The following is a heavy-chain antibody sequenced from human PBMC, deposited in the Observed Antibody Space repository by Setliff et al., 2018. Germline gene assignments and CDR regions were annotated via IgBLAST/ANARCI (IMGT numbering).Heavy chain of an antibody. V-gene: IGHV4-61*09. D-gene: IGHD1-26*01. Sequence: SETLSLTCTVSGDSITSGSYYWSWVRQPAGQGLEWIGQIYTRGSTNENPSLKSRVTLSVDTSKNQFSLKVSSVTAADTAVYYCARAPPNRYSGSYEYFYMDVWGKGTTVTVSS. J-gene: IGHJ6*03. CDR3: ARAPPNRYSGSYEYFYMDV. CDR2: IYTRGST. CDR1: GDSITSGSYY.